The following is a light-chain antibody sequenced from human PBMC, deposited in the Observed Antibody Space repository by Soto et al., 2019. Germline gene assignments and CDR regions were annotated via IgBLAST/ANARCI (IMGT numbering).Light chain of an antibody. CDR3: QQYGSSPPIT. V-gene: IGKV3-20*01. Sequence: EIVLTHSPGTLSLSPGERATLSCRASQSISSTSLAWYQQKPGQAPRLLIYGASNRATGIPDRFSGSGSATDFTLTISSLEPEDFVVYYCQQYGSSPPITFGQGTRLEIK. CDR2: GAS. J-gene: IGKJ5*01. CDR1: QSISSTS.